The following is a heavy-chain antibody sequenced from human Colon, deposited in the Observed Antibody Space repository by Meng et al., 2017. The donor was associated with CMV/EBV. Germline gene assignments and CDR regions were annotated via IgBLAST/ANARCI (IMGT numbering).Heavy chain of an antibody. D-gene: IGHD6-13*01. CDR2: ISHSSDT. J-gene: IGHJ4*02. CDR1: GFTFSTYS. Sequence: GESLKISCAASGFTFSTYSLNWVRQAPGKGLEWVSSISHSSDTYYADSVKGRFTLSRDNAQNSVYLQLNSLTAEDTAVYYCARGWPPDYRGQGTLVTVSS. CDR3: ARGWPPDY. V-gene: IGHV3-21*06.